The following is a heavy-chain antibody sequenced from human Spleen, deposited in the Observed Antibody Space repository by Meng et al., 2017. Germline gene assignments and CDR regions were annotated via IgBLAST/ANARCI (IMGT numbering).Heavy chain of an antibody. Sequence: QVQLQESGPGLVKPSQTLSLTCTVSGGSISNSDYYWSWIRQPPGKGLEWIGYIYYSGSTYYNPSLKSRVTISVDTSKNQFSLKLSSVTDADTVVYYCARVGACSGGSCYFRLFDYWGQGMLVTVSS. CDR1: GGSISNSDYY. CDR3: ARVGACSGGSCYFRLFDY. V-gene: IGHV4-30-4*01. D-gene: IGHD2-15*01. J-gene: IGHJ4*02. CDR2: IYYSGST.